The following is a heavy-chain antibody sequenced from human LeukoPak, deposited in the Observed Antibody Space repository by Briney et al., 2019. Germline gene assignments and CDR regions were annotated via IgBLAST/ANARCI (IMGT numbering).Heavy chain of an antibody. J-gene: IGHJ5*02. D-gene: IGHD2-2*03. CDR1: GGSISSSNW. Sequence: PSETLSLTCAVSGGSISSSNWWSWVRQPPGKGLEWIGEINHSGSTNYNPSLKSRVTISVDTSKNQFSLKLSSVTAADTAVYYCARGPFGYCSSTSCSSITRNWFDPWGQGTLVTVSS. CDR3: ARGPFGYCSSTSCSSITRNWFDP. V-gene: IGHV4-4*02. CDR2: INHSGST.